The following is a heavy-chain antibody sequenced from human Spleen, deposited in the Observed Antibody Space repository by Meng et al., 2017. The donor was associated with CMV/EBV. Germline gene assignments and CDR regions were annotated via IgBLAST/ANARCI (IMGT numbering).Heavy chain of an antibody. V-gene: IGHV3-30*02. CDR3: AKDGGAAAVFFDY. CDR1: GFTFSSYG. D-gene: IGHD6-13*01. J-gene: IGHJ4*02. Sequence: QLGESGGGVVQPGMSLRLSCAASGFTFSSYGMHWVRQAPGKGLEWVAFIRYDGSNKYYADSVKGRFTISRDNSKNTLYLQMNSLRAEDTAVYYCAKDGGAAAVFFDYWGQGTLVTVSS. CDR2: IRYDGSNK.